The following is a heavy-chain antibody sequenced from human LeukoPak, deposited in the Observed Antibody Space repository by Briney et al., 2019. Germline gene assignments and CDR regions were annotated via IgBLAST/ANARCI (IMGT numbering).Heavy chain of an antibody. Sequence: SETLSLTCTVSGGSISSSSYYWGWIRQPPGKGLEWIGSIYYSGSTYYNPSLKSRVTISVDTSKNQFSLKLSSVTAADTAVYYCARVIGERTPNWFDPWGQGTLVTVSS. CDR2: IYYSGST. CDR1: GGSISSSSYY. J-gene: IGHJ5*02. D-gene: IGHD3-10*01. CDR3: ARVIGERTPNWFDP. V-gene: IGHV4-39*07.